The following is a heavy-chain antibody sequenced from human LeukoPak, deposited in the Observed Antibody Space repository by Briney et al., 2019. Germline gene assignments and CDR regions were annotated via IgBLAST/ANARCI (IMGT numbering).Heavy chain of an antibody. Sequence: SVTVSCKASGGTFSSYAISWVRQAPGQGLEWMGGIIPIFGTANYAQKFQGRVTITADESTSTAYMELSSLRSEDTAVYYCARDPPYRYNWNSHSDYWGQGTLVTVSS. V-gene: IGHV1-69*01. CDR2: IIPIFGTA. J-gene: IGHJ4*02. CDR3: ARDPPYRYNWNSHSDY. CDR1: GGTFSSYA. D-gene: IGHD1-1*01.